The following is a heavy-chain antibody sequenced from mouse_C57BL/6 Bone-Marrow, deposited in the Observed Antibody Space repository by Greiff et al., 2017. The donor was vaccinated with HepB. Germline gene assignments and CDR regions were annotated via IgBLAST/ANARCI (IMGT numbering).Heavy chain of an antibody. J-gene: IGHJ3*01. CDR2: IWSGGST. D-gene: IGHD3-2*02. CDR1: GFSLTSYG. V-gene: IGHV2-2*01. Sequence: QVQLQQSGPGLVQPSQSLSITCTVSGFSLTSYGVHWVRQSPGKGLEWLGVIWSGGSTYYNAAFISRLSISKDNAKSQVFFKMNSLQADDTAIYYCARNEETAQATTWFAYWGQGTLVTVSA. CDR3: ARNEETAQATTWFAY.